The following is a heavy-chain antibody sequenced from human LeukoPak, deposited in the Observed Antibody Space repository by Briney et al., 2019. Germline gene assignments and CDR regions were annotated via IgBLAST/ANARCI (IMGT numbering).Heavy chain of an antibody. CDR3: AKDNYYGSGSYINYYYYYMDV. CDR1: GFTFSSYA. D-gene: IGHD3-10*01. CDR2: ISYDGSNK. V-gene: IGHV3-30*04. Sequence: GGSLRLSCAASGFTFSSYAMHWVRQAPGKGLERVAVISYDGSNKYYADSVKGRFTISRDNSKNTLYLQMNSLRAEDTAVYYCAKDNYYGSGSYINYYYYYMDVWGKGTTVTVSS. J-gene: IGHJ6*03.